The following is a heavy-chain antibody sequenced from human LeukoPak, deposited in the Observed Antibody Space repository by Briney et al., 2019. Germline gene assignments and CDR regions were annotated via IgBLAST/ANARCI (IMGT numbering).Heavy chain of an antibody. V-gene: IGHV1-2*02. CDR2: INPNSGGT. CDR1: GYTFTGYY. J-gene: IGHJ4*02. CDR3: ARFLLHTYPFDY. D-gene: IGHD2-2*02. Sequence: ASVKVSCKASGYTFTGYYMHWVRQAPGQGLEWMGWINPNSGGTNYAQKFQGRVTMTRDTSISTAYMELSRLRSDDTAVYYCARFLLHTYPFDYWGQGTLVTVSS.